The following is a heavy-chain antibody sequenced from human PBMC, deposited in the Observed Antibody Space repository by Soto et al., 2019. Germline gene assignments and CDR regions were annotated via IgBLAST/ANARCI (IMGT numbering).Heavy chain of an antibody. J-gene: IGHJ6*02. CDR1: GGTFSSYA. CDR3: ARGREFYYPTNYYYGMDV. D-gene: IGHD3-22*01. V-gene: IGHV1-69*13. CDR2: IIPIFGTA. Sequence: GASVKVSCKASGGTFSSYAISWVRQAPGQGLEWMGGIIPIFGTANYAQKFQGRVTITADESTSTAYMELSSLRSEDTAVYYCARGREFYYPTNYYYGMDVWGQGTTVTVSS.